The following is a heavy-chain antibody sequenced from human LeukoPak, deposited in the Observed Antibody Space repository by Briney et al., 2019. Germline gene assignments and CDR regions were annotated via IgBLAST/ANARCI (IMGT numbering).Heavy chain of an antibody. V-gene: IGHV3-9*01. CDR3: AKAIAARPGYFDY. J-gene: IGHJ4*02. Sequence: PGRSLRLSCAASGFTFDDYAMHWVRQAPGKGLEWVSGISWNSGSIGYADSVKGRFTISRDNAKNSLYLQMNSLRAEDTALYYCAKAIAARPGYFDYWGQRTLVTVSS. D-gene: IGHD6-6*01. CDR1: GFTFDDYA. CDR2: ISWNSGSI.